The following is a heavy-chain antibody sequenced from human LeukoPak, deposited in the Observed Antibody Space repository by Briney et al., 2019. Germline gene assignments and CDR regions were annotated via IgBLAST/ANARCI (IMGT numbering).Heavy chain of an antibody. Sequence: GGSLRLSCAASGFTVSSNYMSWVRQAPGKGLEWVANIKLDGSEKYYVDSVKGRFTISRDNAKNSLYLQMNSLRAGDTAVYYCARGKVGFDYWGQGTLVTVSS. J-gene: IGHJ4*02. V-gene: IGHV3-7*01. CDR2: IKLDGSEK. CDR1: GFTVSSNY. CDR3: ARGKVGFDY. D-gene: IGHD1-1*01.